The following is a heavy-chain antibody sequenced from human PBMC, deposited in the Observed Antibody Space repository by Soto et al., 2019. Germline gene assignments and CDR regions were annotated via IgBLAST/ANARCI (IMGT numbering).Heavy chain of an antibody. V-gene: IGHV3-53*02. CDR1: GFSVTASN. Sequence: EVQLVETGGDLIQPGGSLRLSCAASGFSVTASNMNWVRQASGKGLEWVSVIFGADETYYADSVRGRFTISRDNSKNTVYLQMDSLRTEDTALYYCARGGFDWGQGTLVTVSS. J-gene: IGHJ4*02. CDR3: ARGGFD. CDR2: IFGADET. D-gene: IGHD3-16*01.